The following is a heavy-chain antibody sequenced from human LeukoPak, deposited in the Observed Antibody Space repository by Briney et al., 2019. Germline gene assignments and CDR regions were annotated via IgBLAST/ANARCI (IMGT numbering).Heavy chain of an antibody. D-gene: IGHD3-10*01. Sequence: GGSLRLSCAASGFTFSSYGMHWVRKAPGKGLEWVAVISYDGSNKYYADSVKGRFTISRDNSNNTLYLQMNSLRAEDTAVYYCAKDALGFGELFYHYHMDVWGKGTTVTISS. V-gene: IGHV3-30*18. CDR1: GFTFSSYG. J-gene: IGHJ6*03. CDR2: ISYDGSNK. CDR3: AKDALGFGELFYHYHMDV.